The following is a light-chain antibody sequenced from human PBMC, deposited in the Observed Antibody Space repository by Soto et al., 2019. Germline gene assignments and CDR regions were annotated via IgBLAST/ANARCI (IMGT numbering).Light chain of an antibody. CDR2: GAS. CDR1: QTVSSNY. Sequence: EIILTQSPDTLSLSPGERATLSCRASQTVSSNYLAWCQQRPGQAPRLLIYGASTRAAGIPDRFSGSGSGTAFTLTITRLEPEDSAVYFCQQYTGPPTTFGQGTKVEIK. J-gene: IGKJ1*01. CDR3: QQYTGPPTT. V-gene: IGKV3-20*01.